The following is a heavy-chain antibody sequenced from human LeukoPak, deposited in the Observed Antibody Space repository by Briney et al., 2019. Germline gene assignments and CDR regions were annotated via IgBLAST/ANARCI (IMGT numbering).Heavy chain of an antibody. CDR2: IYYTGST. D-gene: IGHD1-26*01. CDR3: ARDLGTGSYYPFEF. V-gene: IGHV4-59*01. Sequence: EPSETLSLTCSVSGGSISTYYWSWIGQPPEKGLEWIGYIYYTGSTNYNPSLKSRITMSVDMSKNQFSLKLSSMTAADTAVYYCARDLGTGSYYPFEFWGQGTLVTVSS. CDR1: GGSISTYY. J-gene: IGHJ4*02.